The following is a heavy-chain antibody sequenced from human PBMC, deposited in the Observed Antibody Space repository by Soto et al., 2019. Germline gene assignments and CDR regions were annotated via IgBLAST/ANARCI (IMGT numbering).Heavy chain of an antibody. CDR2: ISYDGSNK. J-gene: IGHJ3*02. Sequence: QVQLVESGGGVVQPGRSLRLSCAASGFTFSSYAMHWVRQAPGKGLEWVAVISYDGSNKYYADYVKGRFTISRDNSQNTLYLQINILRAEDTAVYYCARDLNDIWGQGTMVTASS. V-gene: IGHV3-30-3*01. CDR1: GFTFSSYA. CDR3: ARDLNDI.